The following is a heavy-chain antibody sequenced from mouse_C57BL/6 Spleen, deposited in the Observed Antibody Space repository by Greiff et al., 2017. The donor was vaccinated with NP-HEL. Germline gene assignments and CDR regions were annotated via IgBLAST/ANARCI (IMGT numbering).Heavy chain of an antibody. CDR2: ISYDGSN. J-gene: IGHJ2*01. CDR1: GYSITSGYY. Sequence: DVQLQESGPGLVKPSQSLSLTCSVTGYSITSGYYWNWIRQFPGNKLEWMGYISYDGSNNYNPSLKNRISITRDTSKNQFFLKLNSVTTEDTATYYCAREHYDYDGNFDYWGQGTTLTVSS. V-gene: IGHV3-6*01. CDR3: AREHYDYDGNFDY. D-gene: IGHD2-4*01.